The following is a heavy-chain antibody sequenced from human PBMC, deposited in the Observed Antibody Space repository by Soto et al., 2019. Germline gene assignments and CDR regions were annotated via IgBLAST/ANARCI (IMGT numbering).Heavy chain of an antibody. V-gene: IGHV3-7*04. CDR3: ARVPAPSPYTGYSSGLDY. Sequence: GVSLRLSCAASGFTFSNYWMSWVRQAPGKGLEWVANIKQDGSEKYYVDSVKGRFTISRDNAKNSLYLQMNSLRAEDTAVFYCARVPAPSPYTGYSSGLDYWGQGTLVTVSS. CDR1: GFTFSNYW. CDR2: IKQDGSEK. D-gene: IGHD6-19*01. J-gene: IGHJ4*02.